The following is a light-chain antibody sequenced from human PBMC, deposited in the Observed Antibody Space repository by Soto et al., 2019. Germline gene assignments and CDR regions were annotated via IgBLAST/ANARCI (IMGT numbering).Light chain of an antibody. V-gene: IGLV1-44*01. J-gene: IGLJ2*01. CDR1: SSNIGRNT. Sequence: QSVLTQPPSASGTPGQRVTISCSGSSSNIGRNTVIWYQQLPGSAPKLLIYSNNQRPSGVPDRFSGSKSGTSASLAISGLQSEDEADYYCAAWDDSLNGVVFGGGTKVTVL. CDR3: AAWDDSLNGVV. CDR2: SNN.